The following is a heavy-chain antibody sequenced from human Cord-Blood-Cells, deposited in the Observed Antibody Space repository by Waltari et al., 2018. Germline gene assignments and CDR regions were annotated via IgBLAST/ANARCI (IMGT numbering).Heavy chain of an antibody. CDR1: GFTFSSYA. CDR3: VKSLHLDRFGDY. V-gene: IGHV3-64D*09. Sequence: EVQLVESGGGLVQPGGSLRLSCSASGFTFSSYAMHWVRQGPGKGIEYGSAISSNGGRTYYADSVKGRFTISRDNSKNTLYLQMSSLRAEDTAVYYCVKSLHLDRFGDYWGQGTLVTVSS. D-gene: IGHD3-10*01. CDR2: ISSNGGRT. J-gene: IGHJ4*02.